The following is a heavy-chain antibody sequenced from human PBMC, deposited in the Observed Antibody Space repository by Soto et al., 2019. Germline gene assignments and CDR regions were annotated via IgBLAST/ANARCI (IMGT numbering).Heavy chain of an antibody. CDR1: GFTFSSYG. D-gene: IGHD3-16*01. CDR3: AYATYYYYYMDV. CDR2: IWYDGSNK. V-gene: IGHV3-33*01. J-gene: IGHJ6*03. Sequence: GSLRLSCAASGFTFSSYGMHWVRQAPGKGLEWVAVIWYDGSNKYYADSVKGRFTISRDNSKNTLYLQMNSLRAEDTAVYYCAYATYYYYYMDVCGKGTTVTVSS.